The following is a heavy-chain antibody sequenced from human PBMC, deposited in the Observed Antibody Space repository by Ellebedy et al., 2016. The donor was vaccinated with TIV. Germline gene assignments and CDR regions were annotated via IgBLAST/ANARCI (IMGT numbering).Heavy chain of an antibody. CDR3: ARRSCGDFPTPLDS. D-gene: IGHD4-17*01. Sequence: PGGSLRLSCAASGGIFSRYSMNWVRQAPGKGLEWIAYITSSSSLIGYADSVKGRFTISRDNAKSSLYLQMNNLRAEDTAVYYCARRSCGDFPTPLDSWGQGTLVTVSS. CDR1: GGIFSRYS. J-gene: IGHJ4*02. V-gene: IGHV3-48*04. CDR2: ITSSSSLI.